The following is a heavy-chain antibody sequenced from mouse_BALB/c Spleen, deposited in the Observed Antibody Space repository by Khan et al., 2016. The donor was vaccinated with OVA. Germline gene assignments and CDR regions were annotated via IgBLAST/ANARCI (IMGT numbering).Heavy chain of an antibody. D-gene: IGHD1-1*01. V-gene: IGHV1S41*01. CDR3: ARSNYYGSGLYAMDY. Sequence: DLVMPGAAVTLSCKASGYTFTSFWLNWIKQRPGQGLEWIGCIAPGSGSTSYNGVFKGKATLTVDASSSTAYIQLSSLSSEDSAVYFCARSNYYGSGLYAMDYWGQGTSVTVSS. CDR2: IAPGSGST. CDR1: GYTFTSFW. J-gene: IGHJ4*01.